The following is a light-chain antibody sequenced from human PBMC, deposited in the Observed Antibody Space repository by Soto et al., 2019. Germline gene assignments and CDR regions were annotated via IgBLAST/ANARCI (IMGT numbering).Light chain of an antibody. V-gene: IGKV3-11*01. CDR3: QQRYSWHPIT. CDR1: QSVSTY. Sequence: EILLTQYPATLSLSPGERATLVCGANQSVSTYLAWYQQKLGQPPRLLISDISIRATGIPARFSGSGSGTDFTLTISSLETEDFAVYYCQQRYSWHPITFGQGTRLEI. CDR2: DIS. J-gene: IGKJ5*01.